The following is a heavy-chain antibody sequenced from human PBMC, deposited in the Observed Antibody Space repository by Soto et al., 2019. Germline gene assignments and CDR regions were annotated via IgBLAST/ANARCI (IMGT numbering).Heavy chain of an antibody. CDR3: ARGLGEYSGYDYYMDV. V-gene: IGHV3-21*01. CDR1: GFTFSSYS. Sequence: GGSLRLSCAASGFTFSSYSMNWVRQAPGKGLEWVSSISSSSSYIYYADSVKGRFTISRDNAKNSLYLQMNSLRAEDTAVYYCARGLGEYSGYDYYMDVWGKGTTVTVSS. CDR2: ISSSSSYI. J-gene: IGHJ6*03. D-gene: IGHD5-12*01.